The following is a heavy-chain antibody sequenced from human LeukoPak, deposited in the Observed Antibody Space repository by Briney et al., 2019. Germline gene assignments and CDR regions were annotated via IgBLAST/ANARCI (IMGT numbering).Heavy chain of an antibody. V-gene: IGHV1-2*02. CDR3: ARVGPEYQLLYDQYYFDY. CDR1: GYTFTGYY. Sequence: ASVKVSCKASGYTFTGYYMHWVRQAPGQGLEWMGWIKPNSGGTNTAQKFQGRVTMTRDTSISTAYMELSRLRSDDTAVYYCARVGPEYQLLYDQYYFDYWGQGTLVTVSS. D-gene: IGHD2-2*02. J-gene: IGHJ4*02. CDR2: IKPNSGGT.